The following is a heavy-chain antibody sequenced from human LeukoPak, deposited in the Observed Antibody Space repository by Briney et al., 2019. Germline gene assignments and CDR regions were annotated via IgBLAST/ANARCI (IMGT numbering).Heavy chain of an antibody. D-gene: IGHD1-26*01. Sequence: SETLSLTCTVSGGSVSSSRYHWGWMRQPPGGGLEWIGSIHYSGGTYYNPSLKSRVTISVDTSSNQFTLKVSSVTAADTAVYHRAPGSTHGSRGSWFDPWGQGTLVTVSS. CDR2: IHYSGGT. V-gene: IGHV4-39*01. CDR1: GGSVSSSRYH. J-gene: IGHJ5*02. CDR3: APGSTHGSRGSWFDP.